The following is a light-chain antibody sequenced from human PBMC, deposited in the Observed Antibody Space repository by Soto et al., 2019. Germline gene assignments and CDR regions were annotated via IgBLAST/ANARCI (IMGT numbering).Light chain of an antibody. CDR1: SSNIGAGYD. V-gene: IGLV1-40*01. CDR2: INT. J-gene: IGLJ1*01. CDR3: QSYDSTLKTYV. Sequence: QSALTQPPSVSGAPGQRVTISCAGGSSNIGAGYDVHWYQHIPGTAPKLLIYINTNRPSGVPDRFSGSRSGPSASLAITGLQAQDEALYFCQSYDSTLKTYVFGSGTKVTVL.